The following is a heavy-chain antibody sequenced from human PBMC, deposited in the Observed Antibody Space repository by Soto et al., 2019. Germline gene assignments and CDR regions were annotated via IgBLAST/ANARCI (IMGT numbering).Heavy chain of an antibody. D-gene: IGHD4-17*01. Sequence: GGSLRLSCAASGFTFSSYAMSWVRQAPGKGLEWVSAISGSGGSTYYADSVKGRFTISRDNSKNTLYLQMNSLRAEDTAVYYCAKDRIPDYGDWGSQYFQHWGQGTLVTVSS. J-gene: IGHJ1*01. CDR1: GFTFSSYA. CDR2: ISGSGGST. CDR3: AKDRIPDYGDWGSQYFQH. V-gene: IGHV3-23*01.